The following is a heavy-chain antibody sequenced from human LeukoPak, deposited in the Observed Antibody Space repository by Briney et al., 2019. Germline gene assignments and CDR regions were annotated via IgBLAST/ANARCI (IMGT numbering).Heavy chain of an antibody. CDR1: GYTFTSNY. Sequence: GASVKVSCKAFGYTFTSNYMHWVRQAPGQGLEWMGWINPNSGGTNYAQKFQGRVTMTRDTSISTAYMELSRLRSDDTAVYYCARNHITMVRGVIMRWFDPWGQGTLVTVSS. V-gene: IGHV1-2*02. CDR3: ARNHITMVRGVIMRWFDP. D-gene: IGHD3-10*01. CDR2: INPNSGGT. J-gene: IGHJ5*02.